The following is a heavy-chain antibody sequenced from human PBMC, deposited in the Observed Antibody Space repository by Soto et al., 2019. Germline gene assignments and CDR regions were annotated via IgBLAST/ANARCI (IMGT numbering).Heavy chain of an antibody. CDR1: GGSVSSANFY. D-gene: IGHD1-26*01. CDR3: ARAWGVKWELPGPFDS. Sequence: SETLSLTCTVSGGSVSSANFYWSWIRQPPGKGLEWIGFVYSTGTTDYNPSFKSRLTLSIDTSKNHFSLKLTSLTPADTALYYCARAWGVKWELPGPFDSWGQGSLVTVYS. J-gene: IGHJ4*02. CDR2: VYSTGTT. V-gene: IGHV4-61*03.